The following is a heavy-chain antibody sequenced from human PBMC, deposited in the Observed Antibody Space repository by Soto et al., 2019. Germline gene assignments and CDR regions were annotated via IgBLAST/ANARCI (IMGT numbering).Heavy chain of an antibody. Sequence: HPWGSLRLSCGASGFTFISFALYLFRHSPVEGREWVALISHDGYNKYYADSVKGRFTISRDNSKNTIYLQMDSLGVEDTAVYYCARDGLPDDFRSGGFWFDPWGQGTLVTVSS. V-gene: IGHV3-30-3*01. CDR3: ARDGLPDDFRSGGFWFDP. CDR1: GFTFISFA. CDR2: ISHDGYNK. D-gene: IGHD3-3*01. J-gene: IGHJ5*02.